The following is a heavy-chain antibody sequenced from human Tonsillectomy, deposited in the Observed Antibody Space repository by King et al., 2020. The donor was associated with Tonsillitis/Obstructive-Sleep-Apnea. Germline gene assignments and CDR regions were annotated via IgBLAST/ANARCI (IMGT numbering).Heavy chain of an antibody. CDR3: ARDQRVRGAKSYYYYMDV. Sequence: VQLQESGPGLVKPSETLSLLCTASGGFASSGSYYWSVIRQPPGKGLGWIGYIYYSGSTNYNASLKSRVTLSVDTSKNQFSLKLSSVTAADTAVYYCARDQRVRGAKSYYYYMDVWGKGTTVTVSS. V-gene: IGHV4-61*01. CDR1: GGFASSGSYY. D-gene: IGHD3-10*01. CDR2: IYYSGST. J-gene: IGHJ6*03.